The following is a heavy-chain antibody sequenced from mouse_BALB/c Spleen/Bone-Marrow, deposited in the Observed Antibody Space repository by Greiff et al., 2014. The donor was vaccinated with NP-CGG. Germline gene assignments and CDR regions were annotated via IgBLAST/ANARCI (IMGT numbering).Heavy chain of an antibody. D-gene: IGHD1-1*01. J-gene: IGHJ2*01. V-gene: IGHV5-9-2*01. Sequence: EVMLVESGGGLVKPGGSLKLSCVASGFTFSSYGMSWVRQTPEKRLERVATISGGGSYTYYPDSVKGRFTISRDNAKNNLYLQMSSLRSEDTALYYCARQYGSSYFDYWGQGTTLTVSS. CDR1: GFTFSSYG. CDR3: ARQYGSSYFDY. CDR2: ISGGGSYT.